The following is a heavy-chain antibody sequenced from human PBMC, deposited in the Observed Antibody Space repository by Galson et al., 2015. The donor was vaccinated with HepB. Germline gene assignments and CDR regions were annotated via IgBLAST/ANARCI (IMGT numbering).Heavy chain of an antibody. V-gene: IGHV3-48*01. D-gene: IGHD2-21*01. Sequence: SLRLSCAASGFSFSNQTMNWVRQAPGKGLEWVSFISRSSTTISYADSVKGRFTISRDNAKNSLYLQMNSLRAEDTAVYYCARLIEYYYYMDVWGKGTTVTVSS. J-gene: IGHJ6*03. CDR2: ISRSSTTI. CDR1: GFSFSNQT. CDR3: ARLIEYYYYMDV.